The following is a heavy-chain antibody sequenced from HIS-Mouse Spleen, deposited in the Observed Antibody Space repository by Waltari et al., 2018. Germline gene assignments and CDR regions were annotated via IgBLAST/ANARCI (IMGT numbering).Heavy chain of an antibody. Sequence: QLQLQESGPGLVKPSETLSLTGTVSGGSISSSSYYWGWIRQPPGKGLEWLGSIYYSGSTYYNPSLKSRVTISVDTSKNQFSLKLSSVTAADTAVYYCAREIPYSSSWYDWYFDLWGRGTLVTVSS. CDR2: IYYSGST. CDR1: GGSISSSSYY. V-gene: IGHV4-39*07. J-gene: IGHJ2*01. D-gene: IGHD6-13*01. CDR3: AREIPYSSSWYDWYFDL.